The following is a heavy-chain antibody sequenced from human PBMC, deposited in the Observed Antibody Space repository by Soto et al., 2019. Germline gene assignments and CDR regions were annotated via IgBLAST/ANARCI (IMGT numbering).Heavy chain of an antibody. J-gene: IGHJ6*02. CDR2: INPSGGST. CDR3: ARYPYGSGSYYYYGMDV. D-gene: IGHD3-10*01. V-gene: IGHV1-46*01. CDR1: GYTFTSYY. Sequence: QVQLVQSGAEVKKPGASVKVSCKASGYTFTSYYMHWVRPAPGQVLEWMGIINPSGGSTSYAQKFPGRVTMTRDTSTSTVYMDLSSLRSEDTSVYYCARYPYGSGSYYYYGMDVWGQGTTVTVSS.